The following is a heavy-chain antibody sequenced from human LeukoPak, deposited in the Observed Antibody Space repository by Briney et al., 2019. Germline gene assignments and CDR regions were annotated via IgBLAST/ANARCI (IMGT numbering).Heavy chain of an antibody. CDR1: GYSFSIYG. CDR2: ISASDGTT. V-gene: IGHV1-18*01. Sequence: ASVTVSFXAXGYSFSIYGITWARQAPGQGLEYLGWISASDGTTNYAQKVQDRVTMTTDTSTGTAYLELRSLRSEDTAVYYCARCGAAVTTHFSHWGQGTLVTVSS. J-gene: IGHJ4*02. D-gene: IGHD4-17*01. CDR3: ARCGAAVTTHFSH.